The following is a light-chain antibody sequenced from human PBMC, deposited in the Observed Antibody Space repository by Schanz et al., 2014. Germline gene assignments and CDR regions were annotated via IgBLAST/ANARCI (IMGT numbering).Light chain of an antibody. CDR1: SSNIGAGYD. V-gene: IGLV1-40*01. CDR2: GNK. J-gene: IGLJ3*02. Sequence: QSVLTQPPSVSGAPGQRVTISCTGSSSNIGAGYDVHWYQQFSGAAPKLLIYGNKNRPSGVPDRFSGSRSGSSASLAFTGLQTEDEADYYCQSYDSDLSGWVFGGGTKLTVL. CDR3: QSYDSDLSGWV.